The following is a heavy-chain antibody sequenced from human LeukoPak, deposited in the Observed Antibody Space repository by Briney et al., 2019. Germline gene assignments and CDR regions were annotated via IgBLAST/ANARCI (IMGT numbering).Heavy chain of an antibody. J-gene: IGHJ4*02. CDR2: INHSGST. D-gene: IGHD3-10*01. Sequence: PSETLSLTCAVYGGSFSGYYWSWIRQPPGKGLEWIREINHSGSTNYNPSLKSRVTISVDTSKNQFSLKLSSVTAADTAVYYCARRGMVRGVIIGYWGQGTLVTVSS. CDR1: GGSFSGYY. CDR3: ARRGMVRGVIIGY. V-gene: IGHV4-34*01.